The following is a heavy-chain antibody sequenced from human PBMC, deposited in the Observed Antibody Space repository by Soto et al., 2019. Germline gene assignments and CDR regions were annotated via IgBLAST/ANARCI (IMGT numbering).Heavy chain of an antibody. CDR1: GGTFSSYA. CDR3: ARDAPTEYSSSPGY. J-gene: IGHJ4*02. D-gene: IGHD6-6*01. CDR2: IIPIFGTA. V-gene: IGHV1-69*13. Sequence: EASVPVSCKASGGTFSSYAISWVRQAPGQGLEWMGGIIPIFGTANYAQKFQGRVTITADESTSTAYMELSSLRSEDTAVYYCARDAPTEYSSSPGYWGQGTLVTVSS.